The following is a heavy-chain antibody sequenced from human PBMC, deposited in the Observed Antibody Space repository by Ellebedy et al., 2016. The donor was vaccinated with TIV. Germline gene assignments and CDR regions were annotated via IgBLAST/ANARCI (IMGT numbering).Heavy chain of an antibody. V-gene: IGHV3-21*01. Sequence: GGSLRLSXAASGFTFSSYSMNWVRQAPGKGLGWVSSISSSSSYIYYADSVKGRFTISRDNAKNSLYLQMNSLRAEDTAVYYCARVRYGGYVAYWGQGTLVTVSS. D-gene: IGHD1-26*01. J-gene: IGHJ4*02. CDR2: ISSSSSYI. CDR3: ARVRYGGYVAY. CDR1: GFTFSSYS.